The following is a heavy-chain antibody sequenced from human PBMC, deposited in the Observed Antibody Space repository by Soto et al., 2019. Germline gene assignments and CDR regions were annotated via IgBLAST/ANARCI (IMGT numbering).Heavy chain of an antibody. CDR2: IGRGGDT. Sequence: EVQLVESGGGLVQPGGSLRLSCAASGSSFSTYDMHWVRQAPGKGLEWVSAIGRGGDTYYAGSVKGRFTISRENAKNSLYLQMSSLGAGDTAVYYCAREMTEPFHWYFDLWGRGTLVTVSS. V-gene: IGHV3-13*01. J-gene: IGHJ2*01. D-gene: IGHD2-21*02. CDR1: GSSFSTYD. CDR3: AREMTEPFHWYFDL.